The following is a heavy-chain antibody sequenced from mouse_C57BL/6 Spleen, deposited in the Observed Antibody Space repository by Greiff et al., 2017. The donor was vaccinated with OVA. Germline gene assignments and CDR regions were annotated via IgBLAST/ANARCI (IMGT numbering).Heavy chain of an antibody. CDR3: ARGGGNYARFAY. CDR1: GYTFTSYW. Sequence: QVQLQQPGAELVMPGASVKLSCKASGYTFTSYWMHWVKQRPGQGLEWIGEIDPSDSYTNYNQKFKGKSTLTVDKSSSTAYMQLSSLKSEDVAVYYCARGGGNYARFAYWGQGTLVTVSA. V-gene: IGHV1-69*01. J-gene: IGHJ3*01. CDR2: IDPSDSYT. D-gene: IGHD2-1*01.